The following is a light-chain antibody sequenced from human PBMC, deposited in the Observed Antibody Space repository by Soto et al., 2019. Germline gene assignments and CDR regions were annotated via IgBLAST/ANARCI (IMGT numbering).Light chain of an antibody. CDR3: QLYNTATL. J-gene: IGKJ2*01. Sequence: DIQMTQSPSTLSASVGDRVTITCRASQNIGPWVAWYQQRPGNAPKLLIQKASSLESGVPSRFSGSGSGTEYTLTINGLQPDDFATYYCQLYNTATLFGQGTKLQIK. V-gene: IGKV1-5*03. CDR2: KAS. CDR1: QNIGPW.